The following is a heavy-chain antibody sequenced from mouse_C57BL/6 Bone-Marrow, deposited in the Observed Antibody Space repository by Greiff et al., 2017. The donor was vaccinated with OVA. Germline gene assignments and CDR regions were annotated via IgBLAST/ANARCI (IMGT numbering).Heavy chain of an antibody. CDR3: AREKGNYDYDEGWAMDY. J-gene: IGHJ4*01. D-gene: IGHD2-4*01. Sequence: EVQVVESGPGLVKPSQSLSLTCSVTGYSITSGYYWNWIRQFPGNKLEWMGYISYDGSNNYNPSLKNRISITRDTSKNQFFLKLNSVTTEDTATYYCAREKGNYDYDEGWAMDYWGQGTSVTVSS. V-gene: IGHV3-6*01. CDR1: GYSITSGYY. CDR2: ISYDGSN.